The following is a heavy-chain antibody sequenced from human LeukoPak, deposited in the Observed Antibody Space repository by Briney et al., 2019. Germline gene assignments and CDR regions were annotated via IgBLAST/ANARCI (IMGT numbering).Heavy chain of an antibody. CDR2: IIPIFGTA. V-gene: IGHV1-69*05. D-gene: IGHD3-22*01. J-gene: IGHJ4*02. Sequence: SVKVSCKASGGTFSSYANSWVRQAPGQGLEWMGGIIPIFGTANYAQKFQGRVTITTDESTSTAYMELSSLRSEDTAVYYCARLYDSSGYYPNYFDYWGQGTLVTVSS. CDR3: ARLYDSSGYYPNYFDY. CDR1: GGTFSSYA.